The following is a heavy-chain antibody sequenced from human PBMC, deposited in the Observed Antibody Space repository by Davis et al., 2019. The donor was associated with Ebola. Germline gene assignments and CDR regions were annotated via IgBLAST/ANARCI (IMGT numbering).Heavy chain of an antibody. V-gene: IGHV3-30*18. CDR3: AKDHDVVVVAATPIYY. CDR1: GFTFSSYG. J-gene: IGHJ4*02. CDR2: ISYDGSNK. Sequence: PGGSLRLSCAASGFTFSSYGMHWVRQAPGKGLEWVAVISYDGSNKYYADSVKGRFTISRDNSKNTLYLQMNSLRAEDTAVYYFAKDHDVVVVAATPIYYWGQGTLVTVSS. D-gene: IGHD2-15*01.